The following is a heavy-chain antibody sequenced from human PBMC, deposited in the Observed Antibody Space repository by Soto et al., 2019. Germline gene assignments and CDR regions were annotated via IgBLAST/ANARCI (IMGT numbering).Heavy chain of an antibody. CDR3: ARERIGYSYGYRVNDAFDI. V-gene: IGHV1-18*01. CDR2: ISAYNGNT. Sequence: ASVKVSCKASGYTFTSYGISWVRQAPGQGLEWMGWISAYNGNTNYAQKLQGRVTMTTDTSTSTAYMELRSLRSDDTAVYYCARERIGYSYGYRVNDAFDIWGQGTMVTVSS. CDR1: GYTFTSYG. J-gene: IGHJ3*02. D-gene: IGHD5-18*01.